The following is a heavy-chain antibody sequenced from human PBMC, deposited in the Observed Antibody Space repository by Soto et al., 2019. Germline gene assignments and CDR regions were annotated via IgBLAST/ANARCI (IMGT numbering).Heavy chain of an antibody. J-gene: IGHJ4*02. CDR2: VYHTGST. D-gene: IGHD5-12*01. Sequence: SEPLSLPCDVSGYAISSGFYWDWLRLSPGKWLEWIGCVYHTGSTYYNPSLKSRVAISVDTSKNQFSLKMTSVTATDTAVYYCARHKVAPRGPFQXWGQAIPVTVSX. CDR3: ARHKVAPRGPFQX. CDR1: GYAISSGFY. V-gene: IGHV4-38-2*01.